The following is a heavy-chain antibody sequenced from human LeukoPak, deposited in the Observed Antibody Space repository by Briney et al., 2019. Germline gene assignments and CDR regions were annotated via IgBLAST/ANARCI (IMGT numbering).Heavy chain of an antibody. CDR3: ARARSFDFEYCVLDFSAEEVCDAFDI. CDR1: GGTFSSYA. J-gene: IGHJ3*02. CDR2: IIPIFGTA. Sequence: SVKVSCKASGGTFSSYAISWVRQAPGQGLEWMGGIIPIFGTANYAQKLQGRVTITADESTGTAYMELSSLRSEDTAVYYCARARSFDFEYCVLDFSAEEVCDAFDIWGQGTMVTVSS. D-gene: IGHD2/OR15-2a*01. V-gene: IGHV1-69*13.